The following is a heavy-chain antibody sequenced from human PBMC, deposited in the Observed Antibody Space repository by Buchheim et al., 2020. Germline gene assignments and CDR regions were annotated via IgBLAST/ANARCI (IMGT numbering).Heavy chain of an antibody. D-gene: IGHD3-22*01. CDR3: ARGAGYYDSSGSSPDY. J-gene: IGHJ4*02. CDR2: ISYDGSNK. V-gene: IGHV3-30-3*01. CDR1: GFTFSSYA. Sequence: QVQLVESGGGLVKPGGSLRLSCAASGFTFSSYAMHWVRQAPGKGLEWVAVISYDGSNKYYADSVKGRFPISRDNSKNTLYLKMNSLRAEDTAVYYCARGAGYYDSSGSSPDYWGQGTL.